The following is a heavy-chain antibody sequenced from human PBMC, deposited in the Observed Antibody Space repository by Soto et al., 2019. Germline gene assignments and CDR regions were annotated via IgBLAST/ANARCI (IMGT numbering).Heavy chain of an antibody. CDR1: GFTFSSYA. Sequence: QGQLVESGGGVVQPGESLRLSCSASGFTFSSYAIHWVRQAPGKGLEWVAVISSGGYNTYYAQSVKGRFTVSRDNSKNTLFLQMNNLRVEDTAFYDCASTRGPDYDSSAYYDYWGQGTLVTVSS. CDR3: ASTRGPDYDSSAYYDY. D-gene: IGHD3-22*01. CDR2: ISSGGYNT. J-gene: IGHJ4*02. V-gene: IGHV3-30-3*01.